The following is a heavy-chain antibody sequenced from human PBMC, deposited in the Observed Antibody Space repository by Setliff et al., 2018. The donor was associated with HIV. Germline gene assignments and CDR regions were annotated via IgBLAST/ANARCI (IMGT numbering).Heavy chain of an antibody. CDR2: IYYSGGT. CDR1: GGSVSSSSHY. V-gene: IGHV4-39*01. Sequence: SETLSLTCSVSGGSVSSSSHYWGWIRQPPGKGLEWIGSIYYSGGTFYQPSLSGRVTISVDSSKNQFFLSLTSVTAADMAVYYCTRREYTWGQGKLVTVSS. CDR3: TRREYT. J-gene: IGHJ4*02. D-gene: IGHD6-6*01.